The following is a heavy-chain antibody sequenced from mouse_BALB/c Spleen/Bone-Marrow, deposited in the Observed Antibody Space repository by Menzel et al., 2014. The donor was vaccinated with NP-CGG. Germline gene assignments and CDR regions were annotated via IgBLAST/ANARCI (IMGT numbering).Heavy chain of an antibody. J-gene: IGHJ3*01. D-gene: IGHD2-13*01. Sequence: QVQLQQSGAELVKPGASVKLSCKASGYTFTSYYMYWVKQRPGQGLEWIGEINPSNGGTNFNEKFKSKATLTVDKSSSTAYMQLSSLTSEDSAVYDCTREGDSPFAYGGQGTLVTVSA. CDR2: INPSNGGT. CDR3: TREGDSPFAY. V-gene: IGHV1S81*02. CDR1: GYTFTSYY.